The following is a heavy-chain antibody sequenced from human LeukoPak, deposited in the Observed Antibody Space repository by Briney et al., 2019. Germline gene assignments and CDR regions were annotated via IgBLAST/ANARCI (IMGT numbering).Heavy chain of an antibody. Sequence: SETLSLTCTVSGGSISNYYWNWIRHPPGKGREGVGYIFYSGTTDSNPSLKSRVTISVDTSKNQFSLKLSSVAAADTAVYYCARTYCSGGSCHFDYWGQGTLVTVSS. V-gene: IGHV4-59*08. CDR1: GGSISNYY. J-gene: IGHJ4*02. D-gene: IGHD2-15*01. CDR3: ARTYCSGGSCHFDY. CDR2: IFYSGTT.